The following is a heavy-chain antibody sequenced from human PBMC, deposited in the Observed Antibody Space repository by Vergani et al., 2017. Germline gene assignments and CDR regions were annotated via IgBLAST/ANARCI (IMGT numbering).Heavy chain of an antibody. CDR1: GGSFSGYY. CDR2: INHSGST. V-gene: IGHV4-34*01. CDR3: ASQVRSSSPS. Sequence: QVQLQQWGAGLLKPSETLSLTCAVYGGSFSGYYWSWIRQPPGKGLEWIGEINHSGSTNYNPSLKSRVTISVDTSKNQFSLKLSSVTAVDTAVYYCASQVRSSSPSWGQGTLVTVSS. J-gene: IGHJ4*02. D-gene: IGHD6-6*01.